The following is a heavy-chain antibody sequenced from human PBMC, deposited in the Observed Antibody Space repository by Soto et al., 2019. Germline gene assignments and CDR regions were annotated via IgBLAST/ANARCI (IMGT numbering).Heavy chain of an antibody. CDR1: GGTFSSYA. J-gene: IGHJ4*02. D-gene: IGHD6-19*01. CDR3: ARGERPIAVAGGFDY. V-gene: IGHV1-69*06. CDR2: IIPIFGTA. Sequence: RASVKVSCKASGGTFSSYAISWVRQAPGQGLEWMGGIIPIFGTANYAQKFQGRVTITADKSTSTAYMELSSLRSEDTAVYYCARGERPIAVAGGFDYWGQGTLVTVSS.